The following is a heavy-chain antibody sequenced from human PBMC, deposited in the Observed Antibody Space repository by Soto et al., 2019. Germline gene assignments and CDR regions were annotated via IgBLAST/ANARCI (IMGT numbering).Heavy chain of an antibody. Sequence: KTSETLSLTCTVSGGSISSGGYYWSWIRQHPGKGLEWIGYIYYSGSTYYNPSLKSRVTISVDTSKNQFSLKLSSVTAADTAVYYCARGPIAAGDWFDPWGQGTLVTVSS. D-gene: IGHD6-13*01. J-gene: IGHJ5*02. CDR2: IYYSGST. CDR3: ARGPIAAGDWFDP. CDR1: GGSISSGGYY. V-gene: IGHV4-31*03.